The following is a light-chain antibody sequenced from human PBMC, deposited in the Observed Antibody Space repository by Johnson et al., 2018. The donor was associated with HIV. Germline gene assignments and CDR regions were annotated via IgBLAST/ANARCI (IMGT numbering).Light chain of an antibody. CDR1: SSNIGNNY. CDR3: GTWDSSLGTYV. CDR2: ENN. V-gene: IGLV1-51*02. Sequence: QSVLTQPPSVSAAPGQKVTISCSGSSSNIGNNYVSWYRQFPGTAPKLLIYENNKRPSGIPDRFSGSKSATSATLGITGLQTGDEADYYCGTWDSSLGTYVFGTGTKVTVL. J-gene: IGLJ1*01.